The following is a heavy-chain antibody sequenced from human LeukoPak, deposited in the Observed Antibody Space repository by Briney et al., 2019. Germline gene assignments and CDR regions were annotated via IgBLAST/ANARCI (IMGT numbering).Heavy chain of an antibody. CDR1: GFTFSSYT. V-gene: IGHV3-30*04. Sequence: PGGSLRLSCAASGFTFSSYTMHWVRQAPGKGPEWVAVISYDGSNKYYADSVKGRFTISRDNSKNMLYLQMNSLRAEDTAVYYCARGGRGPGDYFDLWGRGTLVTVSS. CDR2: ISYDGSNK. CDR3: ARGGRGPGDYFDL. D-gene: IGHD2-15*01. J-gene: IGHJ2*01.